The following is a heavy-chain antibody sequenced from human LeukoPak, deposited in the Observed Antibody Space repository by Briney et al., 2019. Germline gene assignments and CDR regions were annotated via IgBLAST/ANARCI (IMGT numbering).Heavy chain of an antibody. V-gene: IGHV1-2*02. CDR3: ARGGGTVAPAPWVPFAY. J-gene: IGHJ4*02. D-gene: IGHD1-1*01. CDR1: GYTFTGNY. CDR2: IDPNSGGT. Sequence: ASVNVSCKASGYTFTGNYMRWLRQAPGQRLEDMGYIDPNSGGTYYIQKFQGGVTITRDMSINTADVELSSLTSDDTAVYYCARGGGTVAPAPWVPFAYWGQGTLVTVSS.